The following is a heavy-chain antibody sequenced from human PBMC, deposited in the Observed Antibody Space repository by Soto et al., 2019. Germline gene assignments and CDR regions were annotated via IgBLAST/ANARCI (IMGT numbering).Heavy chain of an antibody. CDR2: ISAYNGNT. D-gene: IGHD6-13*01. V-gene: IGHV1-18*01. CDR1: GYTFSSYG. CDR3: ARRAAALYYYYYMDV. Sequence: ASMKGSCKASGYTFSSYGISWVRQDPGQGLEWMGWISAYNGNTNYAQKLQGRVTMTTDTSTSTAYMELRSLRSDDTAVYYCARRAAALYYYYYMDVWGKGTTVTVSS. J-gene: IGHJ6*03.